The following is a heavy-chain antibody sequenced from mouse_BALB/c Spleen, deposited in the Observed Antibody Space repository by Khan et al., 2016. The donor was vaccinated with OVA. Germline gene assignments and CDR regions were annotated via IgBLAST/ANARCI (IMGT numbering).Heavy chain of an antibody. CDR3: ARAGYGGFAH. Sequence: QVQLKQSGPELVKPGASVKMSCKASGYTFTDFLISWLKQRPGQGLEWIGEIYPGSGYIYYNEKFKGKATLTSDKSSNTAYMQLTSLTSEDSAAYFCARAGYGGFAHWGQGTLVTVSA. CDR1: GYTFTDFL. J-gene: IGHJ3*01. V-gene: IGHV1-77*01. D-gene: IGHD3-2*02. CDR2: IYPGSGYI.